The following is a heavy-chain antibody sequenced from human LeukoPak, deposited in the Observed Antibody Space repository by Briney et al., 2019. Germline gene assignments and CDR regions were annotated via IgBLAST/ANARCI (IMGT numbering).Heavy chain of an antibody. CDR3: ARRYCSSTSCYRAFDI. Sequence: GESLNISCQGSGYSFSSYRIGWVRQMPGKGLEWMGIIHPGDSDTTYSPSFEGQVTISADKSISTAYLQWSSLKASDTAMYYCARRYCSSTSCYRAFDIWGQGTMVTVSS. CDR2: IHPGDSDT. J-gene: IGHJ3*02. V-gene: IGHV5-51*01. CDR1: GYSFSSYR. D-gene: IGHD2-2*02.